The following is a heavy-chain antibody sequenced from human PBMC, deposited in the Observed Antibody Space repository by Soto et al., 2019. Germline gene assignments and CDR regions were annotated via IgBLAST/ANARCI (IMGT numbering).Heavy chain of an antibody. CDR1: GGTFSSYA. V-gene: IGHV1-69*01. J-gene: IGHJ4*02. CDR2: IIPIFGTA. CDR3: GYSNLFRGVIIPTGWYFDY. D-gene: IGHD3-10*01. Sequence: QVQLVQSGAEVKKPGSSVKVSCKASGGTFSSYAISWVRQAPGQGLEWMGGIIPIFGTANYAQKFQGRVTITADESTSTAYMDLSGLRSEDTAEYYCGYSNLFRGVIIPTGWYFDYWGQGTLVTFAS.